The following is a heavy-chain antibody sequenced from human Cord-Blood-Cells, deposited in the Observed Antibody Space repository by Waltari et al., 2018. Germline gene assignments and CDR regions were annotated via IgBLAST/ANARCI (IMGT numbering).Heavy chain of an antibody. CDR2: INPNSGGA. V-gene: IGHV1-2*02. CDR1: GYNFTGHH. Sequence: QVQLVQSGAAVKKPGVSVKVPCTAHGYNFTGHHMHWVQQAPGQGLEWMGWINPNSGGANYAQKFQGRVTMTRDTSISTAYMELSRLRSDDTAVYYCARDIPFDYWGQGTLVTVSS. CDR3: ARDIPFDY. J-gene: IGHJ4*02.